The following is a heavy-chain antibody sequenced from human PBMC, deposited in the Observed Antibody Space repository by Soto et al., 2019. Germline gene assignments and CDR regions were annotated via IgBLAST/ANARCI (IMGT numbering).Heavy chain of an antibody. V-gene: IGHV3-30-3*01. CDR1: GFTFSSYA. J-gene: IGHJ6*02. D-gene: IGHD2-2*01. CDR3: ARDWGKYQLLSPSYGMDV. CDR2: ISYDGSNK. Sequence: GGSLRLSCAASGFTFSSYAMHWVRQAPGKGLEWVAVISYDGSNKYYADSVKGRFTISRDNSKNTLYLQMNSLRAEDTAVYYCARDWGKYQLLSPSYGMDVWGQGTTVTVSS.